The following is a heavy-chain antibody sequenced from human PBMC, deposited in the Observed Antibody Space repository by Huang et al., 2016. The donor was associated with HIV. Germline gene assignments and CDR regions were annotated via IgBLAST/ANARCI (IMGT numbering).Heavy chain of an antibody. J-gene: IGHJ5*02. CDR3: ATTYVVAEYDNNWYVVGWLDP. CDR1: GGTFSSYA. CDR2: ISPIFGTT. D-gene: IGHD1-1*01. V-gene: IGHV1-69*18. Sequence: QVQLVQSGTEVKKPGSSVKVSCRASGGTFSSYAISWVRQAPGQGLEWRGRISPIFGTTNYAQKFQGRVRITADESTSTADMEVTSLRSEDTAIFYCATTYVVAEYDNNWYVVGWLDPWGQGTLVTVSS.